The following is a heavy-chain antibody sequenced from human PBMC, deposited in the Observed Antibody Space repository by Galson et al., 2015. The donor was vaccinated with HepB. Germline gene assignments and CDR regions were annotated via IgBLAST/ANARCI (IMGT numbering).Heavy chain of an antibody. CDR1: GYTFTDYY. CDR3: ARASNAAHALLSGENFYMAV. CDR2: INPNSGVA. Sequence: SVKVSCKASGYTFTDYYIHWVRQAPGQGLEWVGWINPNSGVANYPQKFQGRVTMTSDTSINTVYMELSRLRSDDTAVYYCARASNAAHALLSGENFYMAVWGKGTTVIVSS. V-gene: IGHV1-2*02. J-gene: IGHJ6*03. D-gene: IGHD7-27*01.